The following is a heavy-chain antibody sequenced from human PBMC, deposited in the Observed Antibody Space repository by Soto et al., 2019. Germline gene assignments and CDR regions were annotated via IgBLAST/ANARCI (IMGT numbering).Heavy chain of an antibody. CDR1: GGSISNYY. V-gene: IGHV4-59*01. J-gene: IGHJ4*02. CDR2: IYYRGST. CDR3: ARGSYNWNDVTDY. Sequence: QVQLQESGPGLVKPSETLSLTCIVSGGSISNYYWSWIRQPPGKGLEWIGYIYYRGSTNYNPSLKSRVTISVDTSKNQFSLKRSSVTAADTAVYYCARGSYNWNDVTDYWGQGTMVTVSS. D-gene: IGHD1-20*01.